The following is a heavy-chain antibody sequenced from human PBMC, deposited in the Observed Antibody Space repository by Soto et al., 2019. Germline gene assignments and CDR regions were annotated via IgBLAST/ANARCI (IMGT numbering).Heavy chain of an antibody. V-gene: IGHV3-30-3*01. J-gene: IGHJ6*02. CDR1: GFTFSSYA. D-gene: IGHD3-10*01. CDR2: ISYDGSNE. Sequence: GGALRLSCAASGFTFSSYAMHWVRQAPGKGLEWVAVISYDGSNEYYADSVKGRFPIPRDNSKNTLYLQMNSLRAEDTAVYYCARTPYYRDYYSYGMDVWGQGTTVTVSS. CDR3: ARTPYYRDYYSYGMDV.